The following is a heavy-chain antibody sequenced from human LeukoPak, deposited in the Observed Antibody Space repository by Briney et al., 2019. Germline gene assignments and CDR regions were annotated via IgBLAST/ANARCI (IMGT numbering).Heavy chain of an antibody. Sequence: ASVKVSCKASGYTFTSYGTSWVRQAPGQGLEWMGWISAYNGNTNYAQKLQGRVTMTTDTSTSTAYMELRSLRSDDTAVYYCARDLRYCSSTSCYKSFDYWGQGTLVTVSS. CDR2: ISAYNGNT. J-gene: IGHJ4*02. D-gene: IGHD2-2*02. CDR1: GYTFTSYG. CDR3: ARDLRYCSSTSCYKSFDY. V-gene: IGHV1-18*01.